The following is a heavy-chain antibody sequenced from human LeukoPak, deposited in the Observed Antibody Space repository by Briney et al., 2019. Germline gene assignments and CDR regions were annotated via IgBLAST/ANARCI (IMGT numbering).Heavy chain of an antibody. CDR1: GYTFTSYG. D-gene: IGHD1-7*01. V-gene: IGHV1-18*01. CDR3: ARTNWNYHWFDP. J-gene: IGHJ5*02. CDR2: ISAYNGNT. Sequence: LVASVKVSCKASGYTFTSYGISWVRQAPGQGLEWMGWISAYNGNTNYAQKLQGRVTMTTDTSTSTAYMELRSLRSDDTAVYYCARTNWNYHWFDPWGQGTLVTVSS.